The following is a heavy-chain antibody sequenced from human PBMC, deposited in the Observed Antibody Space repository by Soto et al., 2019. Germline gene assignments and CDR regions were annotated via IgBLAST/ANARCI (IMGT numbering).Heavy chain of an antibody. J-gene: IGHJ6*02. Sequence: GASVKVSCKASGYTFSSYDISWVRQAPGQGLEWMGRIIPILGIANYAQKFQGRVTITADKSTSTAYMELSSLRSEDTAVYYCARGEDTAMEDYYYGMDVWGQGTTVTVSS. V-gene: IGHV1-69*04. CDR1: GYTFSSYD. CDR2: IIPILGIA. CDR3: ARGEDTAMEDYYYGMDV. D-gene: IGHD5-18*01.